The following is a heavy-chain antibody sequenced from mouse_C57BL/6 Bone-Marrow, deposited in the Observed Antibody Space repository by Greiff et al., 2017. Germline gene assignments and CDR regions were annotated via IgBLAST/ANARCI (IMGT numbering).Heavy chain of an antibody. CDR1: GYTFTSYW. CDR3: ARCYYGSSFAY. J-gene: IGHJ3*01. CDR2: IDPSDSYT. Sequence: VQLQQPGAELVKPGASVKLSCKASGYTFTSYWMQWVKQRPGQGLEWIGEIDPSDSYTNYNQKFKGKATLTVDTSSSTAYMQLSSLTSEDSAVYYCARCYYGSSFAYWGQGTLVTVSA. D-gene: IGHD1-1*01. V-gene: IGHV1-50*01.